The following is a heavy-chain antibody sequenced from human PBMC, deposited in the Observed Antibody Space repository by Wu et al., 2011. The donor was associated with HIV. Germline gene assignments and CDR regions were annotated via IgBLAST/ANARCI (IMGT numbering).Heavy chain of an antibody. J-gene: IGHJ6*03. CDR2: INPNSDGT. D-gene: IGHD6-6*01. CDR3: ARDPYTTSFYYYYYMDV. Sequence: QVQLVQSGAEVKKPGASVKVSCKASGYTFTGYYLHWVRQAPGQGLEWMGWINPNSDGTNYAQKFQGRVTMTRDTSISTAYMDLSRLKSDDTAVYYCARDPYTTSFYYYYYMDVWGKGTTVTVSS. CDR1: GYTFTGYY. V-gene: IGHV1-2*02.